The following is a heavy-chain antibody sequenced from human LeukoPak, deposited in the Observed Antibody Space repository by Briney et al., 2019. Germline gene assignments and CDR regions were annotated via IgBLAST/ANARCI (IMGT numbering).Heavy chain of an antibody. CDR3: ARDRRDYDYVWGSYRYFDY. Sequence: PSETLSLTCTVSGGSISSYYWSWIRQPAGKGLEWIGRIYTSGSTNYNPSLKSRVTMSVDTSKNQFSLKLSSVTAADTAVYYCARDRRDYDYVWGSYRYFDYWGQGTLVTVSS. CDR1: GGSISSYY. J-gene: IGHJ4*02. V-gene: IGHV4-4*07. CDR2: IYTSGST. D-gene: IGHD3-16*02.